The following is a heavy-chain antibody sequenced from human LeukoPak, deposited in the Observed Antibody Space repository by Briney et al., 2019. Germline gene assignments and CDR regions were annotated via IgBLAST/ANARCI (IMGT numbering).Heavy chain of an antibody. CDR2: IYTSGST. CDR3: ARHHLYDSSGDGRYYFDY. V-gene: IGHV4-4*07. J-gene: IGHJ4*02. CDR1: GGSISSNY. Sequence: NPSETLSLTCTVSGGSISSNYWSWIRQPAGKGLEWIGRIYTSGSTNYNPSLKSRVTISVDTSKNQFSVKLSSVTAADTAVYYCARHHLYDSSGDGRYYFDYWGQGTLVTVSS. D-gene: IGHD3-22*01.